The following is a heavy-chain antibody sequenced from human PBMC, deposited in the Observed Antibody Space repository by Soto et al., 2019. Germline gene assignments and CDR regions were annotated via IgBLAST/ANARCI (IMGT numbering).Heavy chain of an antibody. J-gene: IGHJ3*02. D-gene: IGHD1-26*01. Sequence: PGGSLRLSCAASGFTFSDHYMDWVRQAPGKGLEWVGRTRNKANSYTTEYAASVKGRFTISRDDSKNSLYLQMNSLKTEDTAVYYCARVGATAAFDIWGQGTMVTVSS. CDR2: TRNKANSYTT. V-gene: IGHV3-72*01. CDR3: ARVGATAAFDI. CDR1: GFTFSDHY.